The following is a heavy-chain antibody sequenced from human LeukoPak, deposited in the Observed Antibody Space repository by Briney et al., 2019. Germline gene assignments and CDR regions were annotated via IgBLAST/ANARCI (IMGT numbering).Heavy chain of an antibody. V-gene: IGHV4-59*01. J-gene: IGHJ4*02. Sequence: PSETLSLTCTVSGGSISSYYWSWIRQPPGKGLEWIGYIYYSGSTNYNPFLKSRVTISVDTSKNQFSLKLSSVTAADTAVYYCAREDSSGWSTFSYWGQGTLVTVSS. D-gene: IGHD6-19*01. CDR2: IYYSGST. CDR1: GGSISSYY. CDR3: AREDSSGWSTFSY.